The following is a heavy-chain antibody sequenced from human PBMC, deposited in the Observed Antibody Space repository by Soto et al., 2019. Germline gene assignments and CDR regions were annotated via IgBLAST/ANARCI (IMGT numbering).Heavy chain of an antibody. Sequence: GGSLRLSCAASGFTFSSYWMSWVRQAPGKRLEWVANIKQDGSEKYYVDSVKGRFTISRDNAKNSLYLQMNSLRAEDTAVYYCARVQYDFWSGTNWFDPWGQGTLVTVSS. D-gene: IGHD3-3*01. CDR2: IKQDGSEK. CDR1: GFTFSSYW. CDR3: ARVQYDFWSGTNWFDP. V-gene: IGHV3-7*01. J-gene: IGHJ5*02.